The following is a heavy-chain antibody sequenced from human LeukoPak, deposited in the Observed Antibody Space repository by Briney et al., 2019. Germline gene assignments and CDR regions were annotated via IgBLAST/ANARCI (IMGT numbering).Heavy chain of an antibody. CDR3: ARGVGASEGVDY. V-gene: IGHV3-48*04. D-gene: IGHD1-26*01. Sequence: GGSLRLSCAASGFTFSDYSMNWVRQAPGKGLEWVSYISSSGSTIYYADSVKGRFTISRDNAKKSLYLQMNSLRAEDTAAYYCARGVGASEGVDYWGQGTLITVSS. CDR2: ISSSGSTI. J-gene: IGHJ4*02. CDR1: GFTFSDYS.